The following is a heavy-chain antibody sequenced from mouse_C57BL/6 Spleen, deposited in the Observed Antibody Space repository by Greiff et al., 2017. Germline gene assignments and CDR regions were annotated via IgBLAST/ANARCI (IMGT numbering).Heavy chain of an antibody. CDR3: ARRPYGSSYGYAMDY. CDR2: ISSGSSTI. Sequence: EVKLMESGGGLVKPGGSLKLSCAASGFTFSDYGMHWVRQAPEKGLEWVAYISSGSSTIYYADPVKGRFTISRDNAKNTLFLQMTSLRSEDTAMYYCARRPYGSSYGYAMDYWGQGTSVTVSS. V-gene: IGHV5-17*01. CDR1: GFTFSDYG. J-gene: IGHJ4*01. D-gene: IGHD1-1*01.